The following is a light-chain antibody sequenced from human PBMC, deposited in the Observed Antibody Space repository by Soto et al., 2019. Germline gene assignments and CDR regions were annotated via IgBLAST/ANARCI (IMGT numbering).Light chain of an antibody. V-gene: IGLV2-14*01. CDR3: SSYTSSSTPV. Sequence: QSALTQPASVSGSPGQSITISCTGTSSDVGGYNYVSWYQQHPGKAPKLMLYEVSNRPSGVSNRFSGSKSGNTASLTISGLQAEYEADYYCSSYTSSSTPVFGGGTKLTVL. CDR2: EVS. CDR1: SSDVGGYNY. J-gene: IGLJ2*01.